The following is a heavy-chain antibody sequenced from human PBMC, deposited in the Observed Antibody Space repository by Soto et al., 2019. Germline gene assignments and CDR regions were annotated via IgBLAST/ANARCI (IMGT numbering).Heavy chain of an antibody. V-gene: IGHV4-34*01. J-gene: IGHJ4*02. CDR1: GGSFSGYY. CDR2: INHSGST. Sequence: SETLSLTCAVYGGSFSGYYWSWIRQPPGKGLEWIGEINHSGSTNYNPSLKSRVTISVDTSKNQFSLKLSSVTAADTAVYYCARGTLYGDYGDLDYWGQGTLVTVSS. CDR3: ARGTLYGDYGDLDY. D-gene: IGHD4-17*01.